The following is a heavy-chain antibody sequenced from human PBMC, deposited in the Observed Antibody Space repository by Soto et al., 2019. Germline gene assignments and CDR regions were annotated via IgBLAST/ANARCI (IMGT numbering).Heavy chain of an antibody. V-gene: IGHV3-23*01. D-gene: IGHD2-21*01. Sequence: GGSLRLSCAASGFTFSSYAMSWVRQAPGKGLEWVSAISGSGGSTYYADSVKGRFTISRDNSKNTLYLQMNSLRAEDTAVYYCAKVRSLAYCGGDCYWNAAFDIWGQGTMVTVSS. CDR1: GFTFSSYA. CDR3: AKVRSLAYCGGDCYWNAAFDI. J-gene: IGHJ3*02. CDR2: ISGSGGST.